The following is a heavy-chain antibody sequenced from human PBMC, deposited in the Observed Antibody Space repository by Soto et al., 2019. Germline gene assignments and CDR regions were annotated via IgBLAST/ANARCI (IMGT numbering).Heavy chain of an antibody. CDR2: IIPILGIA. V-gene: IGHV1-69*08. D-gene: IGHD6-13*01. CDR3: ARDYSSWSQVTPYEYFQH. Sequence: QVQLVQSGAEVKKPGSSVKVSCKASGGTFSSYTISWVRQAPGQGLEWMGRIIPILGIANYAQKFQGRVTITADTSTSTAYMELSSLRSEDTAVYYCARDYSSWSQVTPYEYFQHWGQGTLVTVSS. CDR1: GGTFSSYT. J-gene: IGHJ1*01.